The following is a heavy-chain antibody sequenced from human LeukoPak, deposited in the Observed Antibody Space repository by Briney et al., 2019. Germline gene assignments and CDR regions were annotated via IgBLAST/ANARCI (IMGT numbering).Heavy chain of an antibody. V-gene: IGHV3-48*01. J-gene: IGHJ4*02. CDR2: ISSSSSTI. D-gene: IGHD2-2*01. CDR3: ARDLKTAMDYFDY. Sequence: PGGSLRLSCAASGFTFSSYSMNWVRQAPGKGLEWVSYISSSSSTIYYADSVKGRFTISRDNAKNSLYLQMNSLRPEDTAVYYCARDLKTAMDYFDYWGQGALVTVSS. CDR1: GFTFSSYS.